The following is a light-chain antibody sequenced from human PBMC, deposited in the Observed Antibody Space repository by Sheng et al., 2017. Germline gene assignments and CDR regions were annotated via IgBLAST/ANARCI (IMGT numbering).Light chain of an antibody. CDR2: END. J-gene: IGLJ3*02. Sequence: QSVLTQPPSVSAAPGQTVTISCSGSTSNIGNNYVSWYQQFPGTAPKLLIYENDKRPSEIPDRFSGSKSGTSATLDITGLQTGDEADYYCGTWDSRLSVAMFGGGTRLTVL. V-gene: IGLV1-51*02. CDR1: TSNIGNNY. CDR3: GTWDSRLSVAM.